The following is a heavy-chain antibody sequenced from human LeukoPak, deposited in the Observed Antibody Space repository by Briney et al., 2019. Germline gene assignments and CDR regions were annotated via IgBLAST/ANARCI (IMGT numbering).Heavy chain of an antibody. CDR2: ISPSGYEK. D-gene: IGHD3-16*01. CDR1: GFDFSSYV. Sequence: TGGSLRLSCAGSGFDFSSYVIHWVRQAPGKGLEWVAVISPSGYEKEYADSVKGRFTVSRDNSNNTVYLQMHSLSAEDTSRYYCARGNLYTAATIENYWGQGTLVTVSS. CDR3: ARGNLYTAATIENY. V-gene: IGHV3-30-3*01. J-gene: IGHJ4*02.